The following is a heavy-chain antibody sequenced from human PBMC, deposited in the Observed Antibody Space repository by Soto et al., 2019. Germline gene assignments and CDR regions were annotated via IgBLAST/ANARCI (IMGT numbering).Heavy chain of an antibody. D-gene: IGHD3-10*02. CDR1: GGSFSGYY. Sequence: QVQLQQWGAGLLKPSETLSLTCAVYGGSFSGYYWSWIRQPPGKGLEWIGEINHSGSTNYNPSLKSRVTISVDTSKSQFSLKLSSVTAADTAVYYCARARFGVLGPYGMDVWGQGTTVTVSS. J-gene: IGHJ6*02. V-gene: IGHV4-34*01. CDR2: INHSGST. CDR3: ARARFGVLGPYGMDV.